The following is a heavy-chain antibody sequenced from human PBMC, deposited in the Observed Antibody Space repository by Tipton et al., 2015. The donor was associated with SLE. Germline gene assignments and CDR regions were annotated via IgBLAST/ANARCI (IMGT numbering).Heavy chain of an antibody. V-gene: IGHV4-38-2*01. D-gene: IGHD1-26*01. J-gene: IGHJ4*02. CDR1: GYSISSGYC. CDR3: ARLEWELRYFDY. CDR2: IYHSGST. Sequence: TLSLTCAVSGYSISSGYCWGWIRQPPGKGLEWIGSIYHSGSTYYNPSLKSRVTISVDTSKNQFSLKLSSVTAADTAVYYCARLEWELRYFDYWGQGTLVTVSS.